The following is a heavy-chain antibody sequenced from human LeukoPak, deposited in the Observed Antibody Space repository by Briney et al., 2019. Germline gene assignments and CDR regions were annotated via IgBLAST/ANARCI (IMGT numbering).Heavy chain of an antibody. Sequence: ASVTVSCKASGYTFTGYYMHWVRQAPGQGLEWMGWINPNSGGTNYAQKFQGRVTMTRDTSISTAHMELSRLRSDDTAVYYCARGITMVRGVPHPGYWGQGTLVTVSS. V-gene: IGHV1-2*02. CDR3: ARGITMVRGVPHPGY. CDR1: GYTFTGYY. D-gene: IGHD3-10*01. CDR2: INPNSGGT. J-gene: IGHJ4*02.